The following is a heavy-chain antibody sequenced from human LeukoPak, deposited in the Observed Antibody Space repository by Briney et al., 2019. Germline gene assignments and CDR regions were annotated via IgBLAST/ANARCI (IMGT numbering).Heavy chain of an antibody. CDR2: IRYDGSNK. V-gene: IGHV3-30*02. Sequence: GGSLRLSCAASGFTFSSYGMHWGRQAPGMGLEWVAFIRYDGSNKYYADSVKGRFTISRDNSKNTLYLQMNSLRAEDTAVYYCAKEAITMIEGGDYWGQGTLVTVSS. J-gene: IGHJ4*02. D-gene: IGHD3-22*01. CDR3: AKEAITMIEGGDY. CDR1: GFTFSSYG.